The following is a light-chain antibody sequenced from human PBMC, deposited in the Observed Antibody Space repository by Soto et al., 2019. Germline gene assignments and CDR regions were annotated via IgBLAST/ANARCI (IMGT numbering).Light chain of an antibody. J-gene: IGLJ3*02. CDR1: SSDVGGYNY. V-gene: IGLV2-8*01. CDR2: EVT. Sequence: QSVLPQHPSASGSPGQSVTISCTGTSSDVGGYNYVSWYQQYPGRAPKLMIYEVTKRPSGVPDRFSGSKSGNTASLTVSGLQAEDEADYYCSSYAASNNFYFVFGGGTKLTVL. CDR3: SSYAASNNFYFV.